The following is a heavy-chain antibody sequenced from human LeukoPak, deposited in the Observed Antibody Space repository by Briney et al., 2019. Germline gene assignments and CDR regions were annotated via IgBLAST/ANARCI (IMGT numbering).Heavy chain of an antibody. D-gene: IGHD6-19*01. CDR1: GYTFTGYY. CDR2: INPNSGDT. CDR3: ARDLYSSGWTDAFDI. J-gene: IGHJ3*02. Sequence: ASVKVSCKASGYTFTGYYMHWVRQAPGQGLEWMGWINPNSGDTNYSQKFQGRVSMTRDTSINTAYMELSRLTSDDTAVYYCARDLYSSGWTDAFDIWGQGTMVSVSS. V-gene: IGHV1-2*02.